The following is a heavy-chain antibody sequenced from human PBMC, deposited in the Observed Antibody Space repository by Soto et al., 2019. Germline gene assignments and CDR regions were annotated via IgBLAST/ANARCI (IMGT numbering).Heavy chain of an antibody. CDR1: GYTFTSYA. Sequence: GASVKVSCKASGYTFTSYAMHWVRQAPGQRLEWMGWINAGNGIANYAQKFQGRVTITADKSTSTAYMELSSLRSEDTAVYYCARSSYIEMATIVAPGRIYYFDYWGQGTLVTVS. V-gene: IGHV1-3*01. D-gene: IGHD5-12*01. J-gene: IGHJ4*02. CDR2: INAGNGIA. CDR3: ARSSYIEMATIVAPGRIYYFDY.